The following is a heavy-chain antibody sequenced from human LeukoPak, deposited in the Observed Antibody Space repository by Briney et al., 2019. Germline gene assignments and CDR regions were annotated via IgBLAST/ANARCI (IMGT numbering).Heavy chain of an antibody. Sequence: SETLSLTCTVSCYSISNGYYWGWIRQPPGKGLEWIGSIFNSGNTHYNPSLKSRVTISVDTSKNQFSLKLSSVTAADTAVYYCARAGRWEGRPHAFDIWGQGTMVAVSS. CDR1: CYSISNGYY. J-gene: IGHJ3*02. D-gene: IGHD1-26*01. V-gene: IGHV4-38-2*02. CDR2: IFNSGNT. CDR3: ARAGRWEGRPHAFDI.